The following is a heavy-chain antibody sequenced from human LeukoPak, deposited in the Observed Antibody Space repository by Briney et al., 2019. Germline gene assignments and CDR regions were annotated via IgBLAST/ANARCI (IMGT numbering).Heavy chain of an antibody. J-gene: IGHJ3*02. D-gene: IGHD2-2*01. V-gene: IGHV3-23*01. CDR1: GSTLRNNI. CDR3: GREGYTSGYAGAFDT. CDR2: LSFIDDST. Sequence: GGSLRLSCIASGSTLRNNIMTWVRQAPGKGLEWVSSLSFIDDSTYYVDSVKGRFTISRDTSKNTLFLQMNSLIPEDTGVYYCGREGYTSGYAGAFDTWGQGTMVTVSS.